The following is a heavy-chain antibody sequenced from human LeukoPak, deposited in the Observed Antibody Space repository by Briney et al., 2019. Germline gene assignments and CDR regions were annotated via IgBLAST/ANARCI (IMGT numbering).Heavy chain of an antibody. J-gene: IGHJ4*02. CDR3: ARVRRVGATPFDY. Sequence: SETLSLTCTVSGGSISSYYWSWIRQPPGKGLEWIGSFYHSGSTYCNPSLKSRVTISLDTSKNQFSLKLSSVTAADTAVYYCARVRRVGATPFDYWGQGTLVTVSS. CDR2: FYHSGST. CDR1: GGSISSYY. D-gene: IGHD1-26*01. V-gene: IGHV4-38-2*02.